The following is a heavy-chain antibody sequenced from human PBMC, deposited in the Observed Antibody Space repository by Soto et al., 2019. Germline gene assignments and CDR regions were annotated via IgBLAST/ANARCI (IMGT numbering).Heavy chain of an antibody. CDR1: GFTFSNYA. J-gene: IGHJ4*01. CDR2: MSGSGGTT. CDR3: ARDFLGYFAF. V-gene: IGHV3-23*01. Sequence: PGGCLRLSCAASGFTFSNYAMNWVRQAPGKGLEWVSTMSGSGGTTYYADSVKGRFTISRDNSKNTLYLQMNSLRAEDRAIDVCARDFLGYFAFWGNGSLVTVSS.